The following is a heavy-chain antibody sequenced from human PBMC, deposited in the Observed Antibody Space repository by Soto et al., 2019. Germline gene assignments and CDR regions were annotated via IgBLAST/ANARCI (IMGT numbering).Heavy chain of an antibody. CDR2: IYHGGTT. J-gene: IGHJ4*03. V-gene: IGHV4-38-2*02. Sequence: PSETLSLTCTLSGDSLSSGSYWGWIRQPPGKGPEWIASIYHGGTTFYNPSLKSRVTISVDTSKNQFSLSLTSVTAADTATYYCARVHVMVVAGSTFDYWGPGTLVTVSS. D-gene: IGHD3-10*01. CDR3: ARVHVMVVAGSTFDY. CDR1: GDSLSSGSY.